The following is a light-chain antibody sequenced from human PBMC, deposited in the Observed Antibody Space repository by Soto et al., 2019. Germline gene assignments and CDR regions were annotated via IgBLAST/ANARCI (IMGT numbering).Light chain of an antibody. J-gene: IGKJ5*01. CDR1: QTISSGF. Sequence: EILLTQSPGTLSLSPGDRATLSCRASQTISSGFLAWYQQKVGQAPRLLIYDASNRATGVPDRFSGSGSGTDFSLTISRLEPEDFAVYHCQQYSSSPRTFGQGTRLEIK. V-gene: IGKV3-20*01. CDR3: QQYSSSPRT. CDR2: DAS.